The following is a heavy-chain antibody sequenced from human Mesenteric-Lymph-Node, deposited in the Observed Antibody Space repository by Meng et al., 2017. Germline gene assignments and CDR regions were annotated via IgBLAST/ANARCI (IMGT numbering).Heavy chain of an antibody. CDR1: GFTFSSYS. CDR2: ISSSSSYI. Sequence: GESLKISCAASGFTFSSYSMNWVRQAPGKGLEWVSSISSSSSYIYYADSVKGRFTISRDNAKNSLYLQMNSLRAEDTAVYYCARAFSDSSGWYFSGLFSIQDAFDIWGQGTMVTVSS. D-gene: IGHD6-19*01. J-gene: IGHJ3*02. CDR3: ARAFSDSSGWYFSGLFSIQDAFDI. V-gene: IGHV3-21*01.